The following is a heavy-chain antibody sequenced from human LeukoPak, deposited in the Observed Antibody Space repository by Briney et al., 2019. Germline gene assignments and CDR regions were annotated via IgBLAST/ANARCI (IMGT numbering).Heavy chain of an antibody. CDR1: GFTFDDYA. CDR3: AKDMDRGYSYGYGFDY. D-gene: IGHD5-18*01. Sequence: PGGSLRLSCAASGFTFDDYAMHWIRQAPGRGLEWVSVISWNSGSIGYADSVKGRFTISRDNAKNSLYLQMNSLRAEDTALYYCAKDMDRGYSYGYGFDYWGQGTLVTVSS. V-gene: IGHV3-9*01. J-gene: IGHJ4*02. CDR2: ISWNSGSI.